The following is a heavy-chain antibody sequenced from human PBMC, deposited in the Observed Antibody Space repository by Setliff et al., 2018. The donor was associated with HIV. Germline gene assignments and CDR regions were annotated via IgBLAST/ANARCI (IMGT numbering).Heavy chain of an antibody. V-gene: IGHV3-23*01. CDR3: AGESSIAVAEYFQH. CDR1: GLTFSNYA. D-gene: IGHD6-19*01. CDR2: ISGSGGST. J-gene: IGHJ1*01. Sequence: PGESLKISCATSGLTFSNYAMSWVRQAPGKGLEWVSGISGSGGSTYYADSVKGRFTISRDNSKNTLYLQMNSLRAEDTAVYYCAGESSIAVAEYFQHWGQGTLVTVSS.